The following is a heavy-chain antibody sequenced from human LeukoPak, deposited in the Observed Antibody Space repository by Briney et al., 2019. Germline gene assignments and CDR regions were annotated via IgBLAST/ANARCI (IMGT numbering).Heavy chain of an antibody. CDR3: ARMGVSYYYDSSTYYPAAFDV. D-gene: IGHD3-22*01. Sequence: SETLSLTCAVSGYSISSGYYWGWIRRSPGKGLEWIATIFHSGSIYYNPSLKSRVTLSVDTSKNQFSLKLNSVTAADTALYYCARMGVSYYYDSSTYYPAAFDVWGQGTMVSVSS. CDR2: IFHSGSI. CDR1: GYSISSGYY. V-gene: IGHV4-38-2*01. J-gene: IGHJ3*01.